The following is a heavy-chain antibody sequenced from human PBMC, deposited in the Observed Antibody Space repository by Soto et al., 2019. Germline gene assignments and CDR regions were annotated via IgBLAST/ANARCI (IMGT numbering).Heavy chain of an antibody. CDR3: ARRTVITGLNDY. V-gene: IGHV4-61*01. CDR2: IYYNGNT. CDR1: GGSVSSGNFY. J-gene: IGHJ4*02. D-gene: IGHD3-22*01. Sequence: QVQLQESGPGLVKPSETLSLTCTVSGGSVSSGNFYWNWIRQPPGKPLEWIRYIYYNGNTNYDPSLKGRVTISMDTSKNQFSLKLNSVTAADTAVYYCARRTVITGLNDYWGQGTLVTVSS.